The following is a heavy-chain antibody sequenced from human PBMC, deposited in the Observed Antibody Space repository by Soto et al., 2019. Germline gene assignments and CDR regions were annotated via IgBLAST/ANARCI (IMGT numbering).Heavy chain of an antibody. CDR3: ARSPRRDAGRLKFDY. Sequence: QVQLKESGRELVKPSQTLSLICTVSSGAVSSDAYYWSWIRQHPGKGLEWIGYIYNSVNTYYNPSLKSRVTISVDTSNNQFSLNLSSVTAADTAVYYCARSPRRDAGRLKFDYWGQGTLVTVSS. J-gene: IGHJ4*02. CDR1: SGAVSSDAYY. CDR2: IYNSVNT. D-gene: IGHD2-2*01. V-gene: IGHV4-31*03.